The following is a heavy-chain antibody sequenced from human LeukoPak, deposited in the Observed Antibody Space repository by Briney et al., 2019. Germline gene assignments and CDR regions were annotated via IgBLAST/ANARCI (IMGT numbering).Heavy chain of an antibody. D-gene: IGHD1-14*01. Sequence: SDTLSLTCTVSLDSTTSNFWSWVRQPTGKALECIGEIHRSGSPNYNPSLQSRVTISIDRSRNQIVLELSSVTAADTAVYYCAREILGGFNPGAYWGQGILVTVSS. CDR1: LDSTTSNF. CDR3: AREILGGFNPGAY. J-gene: IGHJ4*02. CDR2: IHRSGSP. V-gene: IGHV4-59*12.